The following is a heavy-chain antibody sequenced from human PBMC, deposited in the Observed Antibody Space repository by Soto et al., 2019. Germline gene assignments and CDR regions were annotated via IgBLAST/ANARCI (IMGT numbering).Heavy chain of an antibody. V-gene: IGHV4-39*01. Sequence: SETLSLTCTVSGVSVTRTSFYWSWIRQAPGKGLEWIGSIYYSGSTYYNPSLKSRVTISVDTSKNQFSLKLSSVTAADTAVYYCARYRGARYDFRSSLNYYGMDVWGQGTTVTVSS. CDR3: ARYRGARYDFRSSLNYYGMDV. J-gene: IGHJ6*02. D-gene: IGHD3-3*01. CDR2: IYYSGST. CDR1: GVSVTRTSFY.